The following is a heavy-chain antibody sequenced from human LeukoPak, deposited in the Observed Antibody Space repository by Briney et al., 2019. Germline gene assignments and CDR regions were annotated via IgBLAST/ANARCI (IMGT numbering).Heavy chain of an antibody. CDR3: AREGQWIFDY. CDR2: IYSSGST. D-gene: IGHD5-12*01. V-gene: IGHV4-4*07. CDR1: GGSISSYY. Sequence: SETLSLTCTVSGGSISSYYWSWIRQPAGKGLEWIGRIYSSGSTDYNPSLKSRVTMSVDTSKNKFSLKLSSVTAADTAVYYCAREGQWIFDYWGQGTLVTVSS. J-gene: IGHJ4*02.